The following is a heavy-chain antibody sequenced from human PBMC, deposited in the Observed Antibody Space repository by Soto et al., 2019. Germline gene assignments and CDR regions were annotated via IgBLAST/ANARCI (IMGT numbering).Heavy chain of an antibody. D-gene: IGHD4-17*01. CDR3: ARVGLRWPLDY. CDR2: IHYSGST. Sequence: ASETLSLTCTVSGVSISRGNYHWSWIRQPPGNGLEWIGHIHYSGSTNYNPSLKSRGTISIDMSKNQFSLKLSSVTASDTAVYFCARVGLRWPLDYWGQGTLVTVSS. J-gene: IGHJ4*02. CDR1: GVSISRGNYH. V-gene: IGHV4-61*01.